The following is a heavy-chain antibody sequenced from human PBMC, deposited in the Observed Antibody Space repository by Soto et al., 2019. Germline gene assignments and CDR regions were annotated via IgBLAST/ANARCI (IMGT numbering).Heavy chain of an antibody. CDR1: GFTVSTNF. J-gene: IGHJ6*02. CDR2: IYSGGST. V-gene: IGHV3-66*01. CDR3: ARAKMQLWPNYYDDGLDV. Sequence: VQLVESGGGLVQPGGSLRLSCAASGFTVSTNFMTWVRQAPGKGLEWVSVIYSGGSTFYADSVKGRFTITRDNSENPLYFQMNSLRAEDTAVYYCARAKMQLWPNYYDDGLDVWGQGTTVTVSS. D-gene: IGHD5-18*01.